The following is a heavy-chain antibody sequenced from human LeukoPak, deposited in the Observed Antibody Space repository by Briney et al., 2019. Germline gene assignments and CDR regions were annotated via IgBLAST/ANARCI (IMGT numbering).Heavy chain of an antibody. D-gene: IGHD2-2*01. J-gene: IGHJ4*02. CDR1: GFTFSTYA. Sequence: GRSLRLSCSASGFTFSTYAMSWVRQAPGKGLKGVSTITGSTGSTYSAESLKGRFTIPRDNSKSTLYLQMSSPRPEDMAVYYCAKRGYCSGTNCYHYFDYWGQGALVTVSS. CDR2: ITGSTGST. CDR3: AKRGYCSGTNCYHYFDY. V-gene: IGHV3-23*01.